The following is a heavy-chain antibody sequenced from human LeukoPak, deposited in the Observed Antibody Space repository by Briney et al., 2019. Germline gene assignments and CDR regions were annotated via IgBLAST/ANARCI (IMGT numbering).Heavy chain of an antibody. CDR1: GYSISSGYY. Sequence: SETLSLTCTVSGYSISSGYYWGWIRQPPGKGLEWIGSIYHSGSTYYNPSLKSRVTISVDTSKNQFSLKLSSVTAADTAVYYCAREYYGSGSYYNVGRWGQGTLVTVSS. D-gene: IGHD3-10*01. CDR3: AREYYGSGSYYNVGR. J-gene: IGHJ4*02. CDR2: IYHSGST. V-gene: IGHV4-38-2*02.